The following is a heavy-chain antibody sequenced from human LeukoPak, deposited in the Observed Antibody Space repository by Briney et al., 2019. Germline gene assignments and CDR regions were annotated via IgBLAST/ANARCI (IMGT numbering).Heavy chain of an antibody. CDR1: GYSFTTYW. CDR2: VYPGDSDT. J-gene: IGHJ4*02. D-gene: IGHD2-21*01. V-gene: IGHV5-51*01. CDR3: ARGSNVVVDY. Sequence: GESLKISCKNSGYSFTTYWIAWVRQMPGEGLEWMGIVYPGDSDTRYSPSFQGQVTISADKSINTAYLQWSSLKASDTAMYYCARGSNVVVDYWGQGTLVTVSS.